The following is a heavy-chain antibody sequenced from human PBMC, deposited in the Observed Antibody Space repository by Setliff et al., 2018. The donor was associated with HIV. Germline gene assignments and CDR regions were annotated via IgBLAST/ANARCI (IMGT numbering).Heavy chain of an antibody. D-gene: IGHD6-19*01. V-gene: IGHV1-46*01. CDR3: VRDLRIKGQWPDFFDY. CDR1: GYTFTKYY. CDR2: INPGGGGT. Sequence: GASVKVSCKASGYTFTKYYIYWVRQAPGQGLEWIGKINPGGGGTSFGKKFQGRVTMTRDTSTSTVYMELTNLRFEDTAVYYCVRDLRIKGQWPDFFDYWGQGTLVTVSS. J-gene: IGHJ4*02.